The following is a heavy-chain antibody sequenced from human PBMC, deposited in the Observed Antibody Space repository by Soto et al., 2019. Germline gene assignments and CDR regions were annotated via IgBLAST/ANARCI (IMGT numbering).Heavy chain of an antibody. CDR2: INSDGSST. CDR3: AREGTTAPFGYFDL. J-gene: IGHJ2*01. V-gene: IGHV3-74*01. CDR1: GFTFSSYW. Sequence: PGGSLRLSCAASGFTFSSYWMHWVHQAPGKGLVWVSRINSDGSSTSYADSVKGRFTISRDNAKNTLYLQMNSLRAEDTAVYYCAREGTTAPFGYFDLWGRGTLVTVSS. D-gene: IGHD3-10*01.